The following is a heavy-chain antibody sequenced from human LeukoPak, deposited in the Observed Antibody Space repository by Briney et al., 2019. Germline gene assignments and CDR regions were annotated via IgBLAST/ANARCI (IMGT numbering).Heavy chain of an antibody. V-gene: IGHV3-53*01. CDR3: ARLYSSSWKLPDY. J-gene: IGHJ4*02. CDR2: IYSGGST. CDR1: GFTVSSNY. D-gene: IGHD6-13*01. Sequence: GGSLRLSCAASGFTVSSNYMNWVRQAPGKGLEWVSVIYSGGSTYYADSVKGRFTISRDTSKNTLYLQMNSLRAEDTAVYYCARLYSSSWKLPDYWGQGTLVTVSS.